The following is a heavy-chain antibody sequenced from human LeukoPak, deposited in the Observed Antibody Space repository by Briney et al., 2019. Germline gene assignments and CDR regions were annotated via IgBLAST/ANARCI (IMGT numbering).Heavy chain of an antibody. J-gene: IGHJ4*02. V-gene: IGHV3-49*03. CDR2: IRSKAYGEIA. CDR3: TRDRGAYNLYDY. D-gene: IGHD1-1*01. CDR1: GFTFGDYA. Sequence: GGSLRLSCTASGFTFGDYAMSWIRQAPGKGLEWVGFIRSKAYGEIADYAASVKGRFTISRDDSKAIAYLQMNSLKTEDTAVYHCTRDRGAYNLYDYWGQGTLVTVSS.